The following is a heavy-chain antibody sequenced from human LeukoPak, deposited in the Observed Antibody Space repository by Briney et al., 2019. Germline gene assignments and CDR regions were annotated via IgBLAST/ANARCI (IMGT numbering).Heavy chain of an antibody. CDR1: GGSFSGYY. Sequence: PSETLSLTCTVYGGSFSGYYWSWIRQPPGKGLEWIGEINHSGSTDYNPSLKSRVTISVDTSKNQFSLKLSSVTAADTAVYYCAREERIAAAGTFDYWGQGTLVTVSS. CDR3: AREERIAAAGTFDY. CDR2: INHSGST. V-gene: IGHV4-34*01. D-gene: IGHD6-13*01. J-gene: IGHJ4*02.